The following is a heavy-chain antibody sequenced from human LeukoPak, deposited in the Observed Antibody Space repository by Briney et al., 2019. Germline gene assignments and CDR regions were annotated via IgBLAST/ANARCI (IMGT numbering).Heavy chain of an antibody. CDR1: GFTFSSYS. CDR2: ISSTSTYR. Sequence: PGGSLRLSCAASGFTFSSYSLNWVRQAPGKGLEWVSSISSTSTYRYYADSVKGRFTISRDNAKNSLYLQMNSLRAEDTAVYYCARDSRQWLELRGAFDIWGQGTMVTVSS. CDR3: ARDSRQWLELRGAFDI. V-gene: IGHV3-21*01. D-gene: IGHD6-19*01. J-gene: IGHJ3*02.